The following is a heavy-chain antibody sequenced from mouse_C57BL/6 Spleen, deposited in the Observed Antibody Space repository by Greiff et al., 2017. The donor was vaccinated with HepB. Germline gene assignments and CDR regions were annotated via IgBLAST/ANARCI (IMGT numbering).Heavy chain of an antibody. J-gene: IGHJ1*03. CDR3: ARVYYYGSSYWYFDV. CDR1: GFSLSTFGMG. D-gene: IGHD1-1*01. Sequence: QVTLKESGPGILQPSQTLSLTCSFSGFSLSTFGMGVGWIRQPSGKGLEWLAHIWWDDDKYYNPALKSRLTNSKDTSKNQVFLKIANVDTADTATYYCARVYYYGSSYWYFDVWGTGTTVTVSS. V-gene: IGHV8-8*01. CDR2: IWWDDDK.